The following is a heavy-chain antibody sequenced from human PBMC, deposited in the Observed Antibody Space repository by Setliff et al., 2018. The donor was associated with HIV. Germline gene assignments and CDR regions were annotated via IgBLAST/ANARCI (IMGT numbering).Heavy chain of an antibody. J-gene: IGHJ6*03. CDR1: GYSISSGYY. D-gene: IGHD6-6*01. CDR2: LHHSGTI. CDR3: ASEAWTSYRSSSGYYYYYMDV. Sequence: SETLSLTCAVSGYSISSGYYWGWIRQPPGKGLEWIGTLHHSGTIYYNPSLKSRVTISVDTSKNQFSLKLSSVTAADTAVYYCASEAWTSYRSSSGYYYYYMDVWGKGTTVTVSS. V-gene: IGHV4-38-2*01.